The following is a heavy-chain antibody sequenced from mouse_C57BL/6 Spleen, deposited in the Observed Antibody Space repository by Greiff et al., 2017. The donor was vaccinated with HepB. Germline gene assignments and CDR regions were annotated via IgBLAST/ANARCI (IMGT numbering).Heavy chain of an antibody. CDR3: ASDYYGSSYDY. D-gene: IGHD1-1*01. CDR2: IDPSDSET. CDR1: GYTFTSYW. J-gene: IGHJ2*01. V-gene: IGHV1-52*01. Sequence: QVQLKQPGAELVRPGSSVKLSCKASGYTFTSYWMHWVKQRPIQGLEWIGNIDPSDSETHYNQKFKDKATLTVDKSSSTAYMQLSSLTSEDSAVYYWASDYYGSSYDYWGQGTTLTVSS.